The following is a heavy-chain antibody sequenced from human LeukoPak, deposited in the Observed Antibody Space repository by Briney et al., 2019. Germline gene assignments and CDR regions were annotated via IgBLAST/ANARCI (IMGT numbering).Heavy chain of an antibody. V-gene: IGHV1-46*01. CDR2: INPGGST. Sequence: ASVKVSCKASGYTFTSYYMHWVRQAPGQGLEWMGIINPGGSTSYAQKFQGRVTMTRDTSTSTVYMELSSLRSEDTAVYYCARDGATEGVDAFDIWGQGTMVTVSS. J-gene: IGHJ3*02. CDR1: GYTFTSYY. CDR3: ARDGATEGVDAFDI. D-gene: IGHD1-1*01.